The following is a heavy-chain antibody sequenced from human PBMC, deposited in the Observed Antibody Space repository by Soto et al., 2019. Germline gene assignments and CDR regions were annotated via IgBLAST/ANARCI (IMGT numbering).Heavy chain of an antibody. J-gene: IGHJ6*03. Sequence: PGGSLRISCAASGFTLRNYAMSWVRQTPGKGLEYVSGISTNGVGTYYANSVQGRFTTSRDNSKNTVYLQMGSLRPEDMAVYYCARRARPDFYYMDVWGKGTTVTVSS. CDR3: ARRARPDFYYMDV. CDR1: GFTLRNYA. V-gene: IGHV3-64*01. D-gene: IGHD6-6*01. CDR2: ISTNGVGT.